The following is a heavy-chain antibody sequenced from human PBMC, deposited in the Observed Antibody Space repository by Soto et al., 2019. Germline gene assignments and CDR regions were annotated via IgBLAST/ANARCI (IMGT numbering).Heavy chain of an antibody. V-gene: IGHV3-30*18. CDR3: AKDQSYRAMIVVVIPEFDP. J-gene: IGHJ5*02. D-gene: IGHD3-22*01. Sequence: RGGALRLSCAASGFTFSNYGMHWVRQAPGKGLEWVAVISYDGSNKYYADSVKGRFTISRDNSKNTLYLQMNSLRAEDTAVYYCAKDQSYRAMIVVVIPEFDPWGQGTLVTVSS. CDR1: GFTFSNYG. CDR2: ISYDGSNK.